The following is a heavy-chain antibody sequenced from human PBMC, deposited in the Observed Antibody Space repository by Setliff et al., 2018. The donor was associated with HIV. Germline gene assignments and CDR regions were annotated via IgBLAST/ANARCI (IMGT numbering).Heavy chain of an antibody. CDR2: VNNDGSET. J-gene: IGHJ6*02. V-gene: IGHV3-74*01. CDR1: GFTFNSYW. CDR3: ARKFRPGHGVDV. D-gene: IGHD3-10*01. Sequence: GGSLRLSCVASGFTFNSYWMYWVRQAPGKGLVCVSRVNNDGSETNYVVSVKGRFTIFRDNAKSSMYLQMNSLRAEDTAIYYCARKFRPGHGVDVWGQGTTVTVSS.